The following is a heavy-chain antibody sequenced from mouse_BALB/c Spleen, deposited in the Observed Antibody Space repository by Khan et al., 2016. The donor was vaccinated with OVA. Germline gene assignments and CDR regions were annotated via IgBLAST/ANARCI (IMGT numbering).Heavy chain of an antibody. V-gene: IGHV3-8*02. CDR1: GYSITSGY. J-gene: IGHJ2*01. CDR3: ARYYDYEGDYFDY. Sequence: EVQLQESGPSLVKPSQTLSLTCSVTGYSITSGYWNWIRKFPGNKLEYMGYIIYSGSTYYNPSLKSRISITRDTSKNQYYLQLNSVTTEDTATYYCARYYDYEGDYFDYWGQGTTLTVSS. D-gene: IGHD2-4*01. CDR2: IIYSGST.